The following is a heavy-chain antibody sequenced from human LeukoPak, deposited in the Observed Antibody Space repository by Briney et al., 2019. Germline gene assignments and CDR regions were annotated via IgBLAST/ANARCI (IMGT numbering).Heavy chain of an antibody. Sequence: GGSLRLSCAASGFTFSSYGMHWVRQAPGKGLEWVAVIWYDGSNKYYVDSVKGRFTISRDNSKNTLDLQMNSLRVEDTAVYYCARDRGGIGWYYFDYWGQGTLVTVSS. CDR1: GFTFSSYG. V-gene: IGHV3-30*19. D-gene: IGHD6-19*01. J-gene: IGHJ4*02. CDR3: ARDRGGIGWYYFDY. CDR2: IWYDGSNK.